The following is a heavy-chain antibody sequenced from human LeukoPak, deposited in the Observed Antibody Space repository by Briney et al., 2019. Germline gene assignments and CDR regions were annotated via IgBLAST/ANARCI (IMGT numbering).Heavy chain of an antibody. Sequence: SVKVSCKASGGTFSSYAISWVRQAPGQGLEWMGRIIPTFGTANYAQKFQGRVTITADKSTSTAYMELSSLRSEDTAVYYCARYGDSEYFQHWGQGTLVTVSS. V-gene: IGHV1-69*06. CDR2: IIPTFGTA. CDR1: GGTFSSYA. CDR3: ARYGDSEYFQH. J-gene: IGHJ1*01. D-gene: IGHD4-17*01.